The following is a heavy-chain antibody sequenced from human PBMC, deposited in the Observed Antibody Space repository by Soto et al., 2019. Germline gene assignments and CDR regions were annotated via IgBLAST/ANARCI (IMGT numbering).Heavy chain of an antibody. J-gene: IGHJ4*02. D-gene: IGHD3-22*01. CDR2: IYHSGST. CDR3: ASSRGYYDSSGYFDY. CDR1: GGSISSSNW. V-gene: IGHV4-4*02. Sequence: PSETLSLTCAVSGGSISSSNWWSWVRQPPGKGLEWIGEIYHSGSTNYNPSLKSRVTISVDKSKNQFSLKLSSVTAADTAVYYCASSRGYYDSSGYFDYWGQGTLVTVSS.